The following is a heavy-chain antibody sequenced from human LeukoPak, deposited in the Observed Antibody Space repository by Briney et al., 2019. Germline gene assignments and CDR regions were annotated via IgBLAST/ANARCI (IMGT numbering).Heavy chain of an antibody. CDR1: GLTFSSYG. CDR3: AKDLRSTLWLPY. Sequence: GGSLRLSCAASGLTFSSYGMNWVRQAPGKGLEWVSSISGTGDSTYYADSVRGRFTISRDNSKNTLYLQMNSLRAEDTAVYYCAKDLRSTLWLPYWGQGTLVTVSS. D-gene: IGHD3-10*01. J-gene: IGHJ4*02. V-gene: IGHV3-23*01. CDR2: ISGTGDST.